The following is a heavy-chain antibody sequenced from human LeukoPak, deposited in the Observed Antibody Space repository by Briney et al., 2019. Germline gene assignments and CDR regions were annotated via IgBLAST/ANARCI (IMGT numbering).Heavy chain of an antibody. Sequence: PGGSLRLSCAASGFSFSSHWMNWVRQAPGKGLQWVATIKGDGSEKFYVDSVKGRFTISRDNAKNSLYLQMNSLRAEDTAVYYCAHYDSSSYHAFDIWGQGTMVTVSS. CDR3: AHYDSSSYHAFDI. J-gene: IGHJ3*02. V-gene: IGHV3-7*01. CDR1: GFSFSSHW. CDR2: IKGDGSEK. D-gene: IGHD3-22*01.